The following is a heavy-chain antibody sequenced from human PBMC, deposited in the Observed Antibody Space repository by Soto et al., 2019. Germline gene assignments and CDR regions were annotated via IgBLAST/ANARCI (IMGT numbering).Heavy chain of an antibody. CDR2: MNPNSGNT. J-gene: IGHJ6*02. D-gene: IGHD5-12*01. V-gene: IGHV1-8*01. CDR3: ARGRGYGFGDYYYGMDV. CDR1: GYTFTSYD. Sequence: GASVKVSCKASGYTFTSYDINWVRQATGQGLEWMGWMNPNSGNTGYAQKFQGRVTMTRNTSISTAYMELSSLRSEDTAVYYCARGRGYGFGDYYYGMDVWGQGTTVTVSS.